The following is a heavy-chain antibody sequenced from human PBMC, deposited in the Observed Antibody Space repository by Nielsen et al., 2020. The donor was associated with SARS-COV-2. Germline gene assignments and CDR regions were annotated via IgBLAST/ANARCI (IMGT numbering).Heavy chain of an antibody. Sequence: GVLKISCAASGFTFSSYSMNWVRQAPGKGLEWVSSISSSSSYIYYADSVKGRFTISRDNAKNSLYLQMNSLRAEDTAVYYCARAQAPQYSSGWYWRDWFDPWGQGTLVTVSS. D-gene: IGHD6-19*01. CDR3: ARAQAPQYSSGWYWRDWFDP. J-gene: IGHJ5*02. CDR2: ISSSSSYI. V-gene: IGHV3-21*01. CDR1: GFTFSSYS.